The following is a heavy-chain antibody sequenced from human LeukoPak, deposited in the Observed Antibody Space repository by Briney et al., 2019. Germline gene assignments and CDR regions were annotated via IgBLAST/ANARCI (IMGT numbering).Heavy chain of an antibody. CDR3: ARGMGSGTYRRFDF. D-gene: IGHD3-10*01. J-gene: IGHJ4*02. Sequence: ASVKVSCKASGYTFTAYNIHWVRQAAGQGLEWMGWITPNSGATNYAQQIQGRVTMTRDTSISTAYMELNNLISDDTAVYYCARGMGSGTYRRFDFWGQGTLVTVSS. V-gene: IGHV1-2*02. CDR1: GYTFTAYN. CDR2: ITPNSGAT.